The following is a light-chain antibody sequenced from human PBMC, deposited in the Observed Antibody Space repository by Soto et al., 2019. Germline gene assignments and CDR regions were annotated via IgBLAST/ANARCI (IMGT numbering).Light chain of an antibody. V-gene: IGKV3-20*01. J-gene: IGKJ4*01. CDR2: GAS. CDR3: QQYGSSPLT. CDR1: QSVSSSY. Sequence: EIVLTQSPGTLSLSPGERATLSCRAIQSVSSSYLAWYQQKPGQAPRLLIYGASSRATCIQDRFSGSGSGTDFTLTISKLEPEDVAVYYCQQYGSSPLTFGGGTKVEIK.